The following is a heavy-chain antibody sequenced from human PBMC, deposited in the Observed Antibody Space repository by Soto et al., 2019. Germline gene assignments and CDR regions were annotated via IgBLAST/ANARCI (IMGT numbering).Heavy chain of an antibody. CDR2: INYSGST. CDR3: ARGSCTRTSCHHIFDY. J-gene: IGHJ4*02. V-gene: IGHV4-39*01. D-gene: IGHD2-2*01. Sequence: PSETLSLTCSVAGGSFSTRGYYWAWIRQPPGKGLEWIGSINYSGSTYYNPSLKTRLTISVDTPKNQFSLKLSSVTAADTAVYYCARGSCTRTSCHHIFDYTGQGTPVTVSS. CDR1: GGSFSTRGYY.